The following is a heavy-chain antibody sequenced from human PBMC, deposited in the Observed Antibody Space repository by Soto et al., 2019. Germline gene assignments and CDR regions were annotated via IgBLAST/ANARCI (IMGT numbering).Heavy chain of an antibody. Sequence: ASVKVSCKVSGYTLTELSMHWVRQAPGKGLEWMGGFDPEDGETIYAQKFQGRVTMTEDTSTDTAYMELSSLRSEDTAVYYCATGGYGSGSYYESPVFSLDYWGQGTLVTVSS. V-gene: IGHV1-24*01. CDR1: GYTLTELS. CDR2: FDPEDGET. J-gene: IGHJ4*02. CDR3: ATGGYGSGSYYESPVFSLDY. D-gene: IGHD3-10*01.